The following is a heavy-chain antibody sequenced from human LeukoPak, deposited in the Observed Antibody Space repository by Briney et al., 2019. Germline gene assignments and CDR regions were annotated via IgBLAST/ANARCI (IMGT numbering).Heavy chain of an antibody. CDR2: AKPDGSAE. D-gene: IGHD2-15*01. CDR3: ARDGGLHTNFDY. CDR1: GFCFRNYW. J-gene: IGHJ4*02. V-gene: IGHV3-7*01. Sequence: AGSLRLSCAASGFCFRNYWMGWVRQAPGKGLEWVANAKPDGSAEYYADSVRGRFTASRDNANNLLYLQRNRLRAEDTAVYYCARDGGLHTNFDYWGQGTLLTVSS.